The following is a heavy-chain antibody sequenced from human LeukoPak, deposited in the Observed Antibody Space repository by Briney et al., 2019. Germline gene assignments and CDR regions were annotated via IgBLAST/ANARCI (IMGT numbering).Heavy chain of an antibody. CDR1: GGSISSYY. J-gene: IGHJ6*02. D-gene: IGHD3-10*01. V-gene: IGHV4-59*01. Sequence: SETLSLTCTVSGGSISSYYWSWIRQPPGKGLEWIGYIYYSGSTNYNPSLKSRVTISVDMSKNQFSLKLSSVTAADTAVYYCARDQITMLRGVINYYYYYGMDVWGQGTTVTVSS. CDR3: ARDQITMLRGVINYYYYYGMDV. CDR2: IYYSGST.